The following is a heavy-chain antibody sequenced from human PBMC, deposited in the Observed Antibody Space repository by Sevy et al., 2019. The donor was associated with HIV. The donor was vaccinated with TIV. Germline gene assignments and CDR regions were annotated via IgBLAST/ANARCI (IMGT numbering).Heavy chain of an antibody. CDR2: VYFSGTT. D-gene: IGHD3-22*01. CDR1: GGSVSSSV. J-gene: IGHJ5*02. Sequence: SETLSLTCSVSGGSVSSSVWSWIRQPPGKGLEWIGNVYFSGTTNYNPSLKSRVTISVDTSKNQFSLKVHSVTAADTAVYYCARDSYDNGPRGFDPWGLGALVTVSS. V-gene: IGHV4-59*02. CDR3: ARDSYDNGPRGFDP.